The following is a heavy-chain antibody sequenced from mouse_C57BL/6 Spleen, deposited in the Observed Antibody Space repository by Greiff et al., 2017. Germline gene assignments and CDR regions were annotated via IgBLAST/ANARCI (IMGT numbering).Heavy chain of an antibody. D-gene: IGHD5-1-1*01. CDR2: INPNNGGT. V-gene: IGHV1-26*01. J-gene: IGHJ2*01. CDR3: ASQYPLDY. CDR1: GYTFTDYY. Sequence: EVQLQQSGPELVKPGASVKISCKASGYTFTDYYMNWVKQSHGKSLEWIGDINPNNGGTSYNQKFKGKATLTVDKSSSTAYMELRSLTSEDSAVYYCASQYPLDYWGQGTTLTVSS.